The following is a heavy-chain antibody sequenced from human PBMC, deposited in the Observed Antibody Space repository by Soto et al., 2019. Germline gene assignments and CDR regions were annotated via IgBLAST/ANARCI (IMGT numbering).Heavy chain of an antibody. CDR1: GGLFSSFA. V-gene: IGHV1-69*13. CDR2: IIPVFGTT. D-gene: IGHD3-16*01. Sequence: VKVSCKDSGGLFSSFAISWVRQAPGQGLEWMGGIIPVFGTTNYAQKFQGRVTITADESTNTAYMELSSLTSDDTAMYYCARGGGPYVWFNEFWGQGTQVTVSS. J-gene: IGHJ4*02. CDR3: ARGGGPYVWFNEF.